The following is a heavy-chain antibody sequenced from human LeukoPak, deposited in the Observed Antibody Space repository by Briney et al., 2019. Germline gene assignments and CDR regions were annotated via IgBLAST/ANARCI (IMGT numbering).Heavy chain of an antibody. D-gene: IGHD3-22*01. CDR2: IYYSGST. CDR3: ARDRAYYYDSSGQHDAFDI. Sequence: SETLSLTCTVSGGSISSSSYYWGWIRQPPGKGLEWIGSIYYSGSTYYNPSLKSRVTISVDTSKNQFSLKLSSVTAADTAVYYCARDRAYYYDSSGQHDAFDIWGQGTMVTVSS. J-gene: IGHJ3*02. V-gene: IGHV4-39*07. CDR1: GGSISSSSYY.